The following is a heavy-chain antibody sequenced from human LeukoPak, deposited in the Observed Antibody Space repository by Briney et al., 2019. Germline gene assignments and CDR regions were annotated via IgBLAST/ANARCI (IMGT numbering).Heavy chain of an antibody. CDR2: ISSSGSTI. V-gene: IGHV3-48*03. D-gene: IGHD3-22*01. J-gene: IGHJ5*02. CDR3: ARDLGQYYDTSDNWFDP. Sequence: GGSLRLSCAASGFTFSSYEMNWVRQAPGKGLEWVSYISSSGSTIYYADSVKGRFTISRDNAKNSLYLQMNSLRAGDTAVYYCARDLGQYYDTSDNWFDPWGQGTLVTVSS. CDR1: GFTFSSYE.